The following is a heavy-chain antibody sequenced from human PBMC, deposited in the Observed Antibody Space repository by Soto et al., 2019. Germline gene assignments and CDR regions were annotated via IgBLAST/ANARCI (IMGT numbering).Heavy chain of an antibody. CDR1: GYSLPSSW. CDR2: IDPSDSYT. CDR3: ARYRLRDGYNSDY. D-gene: IGHD5-12*01. V-gene: IGHV5-10-1*01. Sequence: GESPKTSCKGPGYSLPSSWLSWVRQMPGKGLEWRGRIDPSDSYTNYSPSFQGHVTISANKTISTAYLKWSSLKASDAAMYYCARYRLRDGYNSDYWGQGTLVTVSS. J-gene: IGHJ4*02.